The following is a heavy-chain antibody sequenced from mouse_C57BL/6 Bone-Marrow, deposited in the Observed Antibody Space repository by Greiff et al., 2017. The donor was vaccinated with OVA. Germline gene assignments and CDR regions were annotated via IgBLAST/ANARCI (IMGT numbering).Heavy chain of an antibody. CDR1: GYTFTDHT. J-gene: IGHJ4*01. Sequence: VQLVESDAELVKPGASVKISCKVSGYTFTDHTIHWMKQRPEQGLEWIGYIYPRDGSTKYNEKFKGKATLTADKSSSTAYMQLNSLTSEDSAVYFCAAGYYGSRPYYYAMDYWGQGTSVTVSS. V-gene: IGHV1-78*01. CDR2: IYPRDGST. D-gene: IGHD1-1*01. CDR3: AAGYYGSRPYYYAMDY.